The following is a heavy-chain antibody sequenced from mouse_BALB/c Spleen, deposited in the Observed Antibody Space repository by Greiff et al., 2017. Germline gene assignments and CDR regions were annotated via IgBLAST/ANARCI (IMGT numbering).Heavy chain of an antibody. J-gene: IGHJ3*01. CDR2: INPDSSTI. V-gene: IGHV4-1*02. CDR1: GFDFSRYW. Sequence: EVKLLESGGGLVQPGGSLKLSCAASGFDFSRYWMSWVRQAPGKGLEWIGEINPDSSTINYTPSLKDKFIISRDNAKNTLYLQMSKVRSEDTALYYCAREELLYRYDVAYWGQGTLVTVSA. D-gene: IGHD2-14*01. CDR3: AREELLYRYDVAY.